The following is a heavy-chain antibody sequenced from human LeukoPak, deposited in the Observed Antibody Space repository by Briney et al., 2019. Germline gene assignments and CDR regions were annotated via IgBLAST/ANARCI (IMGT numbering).Heavy chain of an antibody. CDR3: ARLTGSNCYLPVDY. CDR2: ISGSSHNT. J-gene: IGHJ4*02. CDR1: GFTFASYA. Sequence: GGSLRLSCAASGFTFASYAMNWVRQAPGKGLEWVSAISGSSHNTYYAGSVNGRFTISRDNSKTTLYLQMNSLRAEDAAVYYCARLTGSNCYLPVDYWGQGALVTVSS. V-gene: IGHV3-23*01. D-gene: IGHD2-21*02.